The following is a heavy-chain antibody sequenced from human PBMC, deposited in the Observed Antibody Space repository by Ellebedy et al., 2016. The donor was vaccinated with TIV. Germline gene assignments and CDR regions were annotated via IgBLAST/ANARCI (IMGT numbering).Heavy chain of an antibody. D-gene: IGHD4-17*01. CDR3: ARERGDYENYYYGMDV. J-gene: IGHJ6*02. CDR2: IYYSGST. V-gene: IGHV4-59*01. CDR1: GGSISSYY. Sequence: MPGGSLRLSCTVSGGSISSYYWSWIRQPPGKGLEWIGYIYYSGSTNYNPSLKSRVTISVDTSKNQFSLKLSSVTAADTAVYYCARERGDYENYYYGMDVWGQGTTVTVSS.